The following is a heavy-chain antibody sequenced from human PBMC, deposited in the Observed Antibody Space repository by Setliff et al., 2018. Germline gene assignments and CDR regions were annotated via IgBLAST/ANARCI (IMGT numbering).Heavy chain of an antibody. D-gene: IGHD1-20*01. J-gene: IGHJ4*02. CDR3: ARARSFNWIDIDY. CDR2: IIPIFGTA. V-gene: IGHV1-69*06. CDR1: GGTFSNYA. Sequence: SVKVSCKASGGTFSNYAISWVRQAPGQGLEWMGRIIPIFGTANYAQKFQGRVTITADKSTSTAYMELSSLRSEDTAVYYCARARSFNWIDIDYWGQGTLVTVSS.